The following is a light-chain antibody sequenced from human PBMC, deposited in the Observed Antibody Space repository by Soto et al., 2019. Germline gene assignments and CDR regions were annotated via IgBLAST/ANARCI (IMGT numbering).Light chain of an antibody. J-gene: IGKJ1*01. CDR3: QQYDNWPRT. Sequence: ENGLTQSPATQTVSPGERATLSCGASQSVRSNVAWYQQKPGQPPRLLIYDASTRATGIPSRFSGSGSGTEFTLTISSPKSEDFAVYYCQQYDNWPRTFGQGTKVDI. V-gene: IGKV3-15*01. CDR1: QSVRSN. CDR2: DAS.